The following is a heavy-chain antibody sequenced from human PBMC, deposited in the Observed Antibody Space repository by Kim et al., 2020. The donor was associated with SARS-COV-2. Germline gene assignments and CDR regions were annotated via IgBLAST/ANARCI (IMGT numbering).Heavy chain of an antibody. V-gene: IGHV3-33*08. J-gene: IGHJ6*02. CDR1: GFTFSSYG. CDR3: ARDGGYSYGDSNYYYYGMDV. Sequence: GGSLRLSCAASGFTFSSYGMHWVRQAPGKGLEWVAVIWYDGSKKYYADSVKGRFTISRDNSKNTLYLQMNSLRAEDTAVYYCARDGGYSYGDSNYYYYGMDVWGQGTTVTVSS. D-gene: IGHD5-18*01. CDR2: IWYDGSKK.